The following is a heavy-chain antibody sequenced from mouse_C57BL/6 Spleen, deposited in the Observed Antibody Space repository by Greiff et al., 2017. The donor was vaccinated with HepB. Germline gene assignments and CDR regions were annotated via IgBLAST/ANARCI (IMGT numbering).Heavy chain of an antibody. V-gene: IGHV1-82*01. CDR2: IYPGDGDT. Sequence: VQLQQSGPELVKPGASVKISCKASGYAFSSSWMNWVKQRPGKGLEWIGRIYPGDGDTNYNGKFKGKATLTADKSSSTAYMQLSSLTSEDSAVYFCARASTTVVEDYAMDYWGQGTSVTVSS. CDR1: GYAFSSSW. D-gene: IGHD1-1*01. CDR3: ARASTTVVEDYAMDY. J-gene: IGHJ4*01.